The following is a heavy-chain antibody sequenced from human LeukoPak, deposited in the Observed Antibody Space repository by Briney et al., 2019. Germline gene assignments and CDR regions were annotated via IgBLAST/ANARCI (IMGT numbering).Heavy chain of an antibody. CDR1: GFTFSSYA. D-gene: IGHD3-22*01. CDR2: ISYDGRIK. J-gene: IGHJ3*02. V-gene: IGHV3-30-3*01. CDR3: AKDRITMIVVAPETDAFDI. Sequence: GGSLRLSCAASGFTFSSYAMHWVRQAPGKGLEWVSFISYDGRIKYYADSVKGRFTISRDNSKNTLYLQMNSLRAEDTAVYYCAKDRITMIVVAPETDAFDIWGQGTMVTVSS.